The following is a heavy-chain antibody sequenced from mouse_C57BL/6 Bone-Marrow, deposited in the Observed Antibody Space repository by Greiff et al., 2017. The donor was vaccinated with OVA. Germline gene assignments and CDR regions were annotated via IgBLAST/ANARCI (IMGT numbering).Heavy chain of an antibody. CDR2: IYPYNGDT. D-gene: IGHD1-1*01. CDR1: GYSFTGYF. Sequence: EVKLQHSGPELVKPGASVKISCKASGYSFTGYFMNWVKQSPGQSLEWIGCIYPYNGDTFYNQKFKGKATLTADKSSSTAYMELLSLTSEDSAVYYCARGRNTTGVADDWGTGTTVTVSS. J-gene: IGHJ1*03. V-gene: IGHV1-37*01. CDR3: ARGRNTTGVADD.